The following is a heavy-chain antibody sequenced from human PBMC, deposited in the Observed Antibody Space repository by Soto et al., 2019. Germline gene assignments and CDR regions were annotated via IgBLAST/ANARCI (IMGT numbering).Heavy chain of an antibody. D-gene: IGHD3-3*01. Sequence: PGGSLRLSCAASGFTFKNYVMSWVRQAPGKGLEWVSAISGSGGSTNYADSVKGRFTISRDNSKNTLYLQMNSLRAEDTAVYYCAADDFWSGSYGMDVWGQGTTVTVSS. CDR2: ISGSGGST. CDR3: AADDFWSGSYGMDV. V-gene: IGHV3-23*01. CDR1: GFTFKNYV. J-gene: IGHJ6*02.